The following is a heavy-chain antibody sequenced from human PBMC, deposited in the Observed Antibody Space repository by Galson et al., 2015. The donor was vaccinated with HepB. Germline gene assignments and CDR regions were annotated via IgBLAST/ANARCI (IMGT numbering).Heavy chain of an antibody. CDR1: GFTFSSYA. CDR3: ARDPYDFWSGYSPYYYYYGMDV. J-gene: IGHJ6*02. CDR2: ISYDGSNK. Sequence: SCAASGFTFSSYAMHWVRQAPGKGLEWVAVISYDGSNKYYADSVKGRFTISRDNSKNTLYLQMNSLRAEDTAVYYCARDPYDFWSGYSPYYYYYGMDVWGQGTTVTVSS. D-gene: IGHD3-3*01. V-gene: IGHV3-30*04.